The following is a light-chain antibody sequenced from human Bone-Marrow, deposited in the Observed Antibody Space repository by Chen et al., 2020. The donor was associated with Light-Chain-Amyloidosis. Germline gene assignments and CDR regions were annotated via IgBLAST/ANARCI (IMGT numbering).Light chain of an antibody. CDR1: NIGSTS. J-gene: IGLJ3*02. CDR2: DDS. V-gene: IGLV3-21*02. CDR3: QVWDRGSDRPV. Sequence: SYVLTQPSSVSVAPGQTATIACGGNNIGSTSVHWYQQTPGQAPLLVVYDDSDRPSGIPERLSGSNSGNTATLTISRVEAGDGADYYCQVWDRGSDRPVFGGGTKLTVL.